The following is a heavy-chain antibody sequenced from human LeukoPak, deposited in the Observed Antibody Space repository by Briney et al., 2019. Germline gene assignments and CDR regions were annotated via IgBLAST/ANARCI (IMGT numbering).Heavy chain of an antibody. CDR1: GYSISSGYY. Sequence: SETLSLTCTVSGYSISSGYYWGWIRQPPGKGLEWIGSIYHSGSTYYNPSLKSRVTISVDTSKNQFSLKLSSVTAADTAVYYCARVSSNDKAFYYYGMDVWGQGTTVTVSS. D-gene: IGHD6-13*01. J-gene: IGHJ6*02. V-gene: IGHV4-38-2*02. CDR2: IYHSGST. CDR3: ARVSSNDKAFYYYGMDV.